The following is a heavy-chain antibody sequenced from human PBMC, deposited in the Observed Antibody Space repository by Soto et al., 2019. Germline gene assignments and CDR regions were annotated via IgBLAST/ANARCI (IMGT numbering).Heavy chain of an antibody. D-gene: IGHD3-10*01. CDR3: ARVHMVRGVIKAYYGMDV. V-gene: IGHV4-34*01. CDR2: INHSGST. CDR1: GGSFSGYY. J-gene: IGHJ6*02. Sequence: TSETLSLTCAVYGGSFSGYYWSWIRQPPGKGLEWIGEINHSGSTNYNPSLKSRVTIPVDTSKNQFSLKLSSVTAADTAVYYCARVHMVRGVIKAYYGMDVWGQGTTVTVSS.